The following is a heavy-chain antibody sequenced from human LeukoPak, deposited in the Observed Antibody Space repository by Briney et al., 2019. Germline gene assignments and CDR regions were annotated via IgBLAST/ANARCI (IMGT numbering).Heavy chain of an antibody. CDR1: GGSISGYY. V-gene: IGHV4-4*07. D-gene: IGHD2-21*01. Sequence: PETLSLTCTVSGGSISGYYWSWLRQSAEKGLEWIGRIPASGSTNYNPSLKTRVSMSVDTSKNQFFLMLTSVAAADTAVYYCARDSGNRYCGGDGCSPIYFDFWGQGILVSVSS. J-gene: IGHJ4*02. CDR3: ARDSGNRYCGGDGCSPIYFDF. CDR2: IPASGST.